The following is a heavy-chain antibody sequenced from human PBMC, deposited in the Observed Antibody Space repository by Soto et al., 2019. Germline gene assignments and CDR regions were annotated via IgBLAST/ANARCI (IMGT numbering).Heavy chain of an antibody. Sequence: EVQLVESGGGLVKPGGSLRLSCAASGFTFSNAWMNWVRQAPGKGLEWVGRIKSKTDGGTTDYAAHVKGRFTISRDDSKNTLYLQMNSLKTEDTAVYYCTTLGEELEQGLDYWGQGTLVTVSS. D-gene: IGHD1-1*01. CDR2: IKSKTDGGTT. V-gene: IGHV3-15*07. CDR3: TTLGEELEQGLDY. J-gene: IGHJ4*02. CDR1: GFTFSNAW.